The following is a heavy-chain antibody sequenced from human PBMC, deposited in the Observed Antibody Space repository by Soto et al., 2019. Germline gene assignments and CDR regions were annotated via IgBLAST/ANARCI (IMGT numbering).Heavy chain of an antibody. J-gene: IGHJ5*02. CDR3: ATLYRHSSGYNWFEP. CDR2: FDPEDGET. D-gene: IGHD3-22*01. CDR1: GYTLTELS. Sequence: ASVKVSCKVSGYTLTELSMHWVRQAPGKGLEWMGGFDPEDGETIYAQKFQGRVTMTEDTSTDTAYMELSSLRSEDTAVYYCATLYRHSSGYNWFEPWGQGTLVTVSS. V-gene: IGHV1-24*01.